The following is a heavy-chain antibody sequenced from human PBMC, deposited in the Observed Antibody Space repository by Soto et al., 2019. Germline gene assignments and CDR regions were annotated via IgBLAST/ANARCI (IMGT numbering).Heavy chain of an antibody. CDR2: IIPIFGTA. V-gene: IGHV1-69*01. J-gene: IGHJ6*02. CDR3: ARGLGDYDYYYYYGMDV. Sequence: QVQLVQSGAEVKKPGSSVKVSCKASGGTFSSYAISWVRQAPGQGLEWMGGIIPIFGTANYAQKFQGRVTITADESTSTAYSELSSLRSEDTAVYYCARGLGDYDYYYYYGMDVWGQGTTVTVSS. CDR1: GGTFSSYA. D-gene: IGHD4-17*01.